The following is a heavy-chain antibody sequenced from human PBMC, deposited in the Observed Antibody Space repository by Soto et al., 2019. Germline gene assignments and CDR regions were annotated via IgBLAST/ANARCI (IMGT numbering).Heavy chain of an antibody. CDR3: ARDGYSSSYDFDY. D-gene: IGHD6-6*01. CDR2: TYYRSKWYS. V-gene: IGHV6-1*01. Sequence: QVQLQQSGPGLVKPSQTLSLTCAISGDSVSDNSAAWNWIRQSPSRGLEWLGRTYYRSKWYSDYAVYVKSRITIKPDTSKTQFSLQLNFVTPEDSAVYYCARDGYSSSYDFDYWGQGILVTVSS. J-gene: IGHJ4*02. CDR1: GDSVSDNSAA.